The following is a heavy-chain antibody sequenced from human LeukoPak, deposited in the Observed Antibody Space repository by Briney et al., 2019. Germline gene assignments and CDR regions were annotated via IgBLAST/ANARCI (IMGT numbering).Heavy chain of an antibody. CDR2: IKQDGSEK. J-gene: IGHJ4*02. V-gene: IGHV3-7*01. CDR3: AREEMSSGWVFDY. CDR1: GFTFSSYW. Sequence: GGSLRLSCAASGFTFSSYWMSWVRQAPGKGQEWVANIKQDGSEKYYVDSVKGRFTISRDNAKNSLYLQMNSLRAEDTAVYYCAREEMSSGWVFDYWGQGTLVTVSS. D-gene: IGHD6-19*01.